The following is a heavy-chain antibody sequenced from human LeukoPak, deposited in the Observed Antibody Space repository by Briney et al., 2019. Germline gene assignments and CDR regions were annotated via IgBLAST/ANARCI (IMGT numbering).Heavy chain of an antibody. CDR2: IYYSGST. CDR3: AGERDEVVPAAIYYYYYMDV. Sequence: PSETLSLTCTVSGGSISSYYWSWIRQPPGKGLEWIGYIYYSGSTNCNPSLKSRVTISVDTSKNQFSLKLSSVTAADTAVYYCAGERDEVVPAAIYYYYYMDVWGKGTTVTVSS. V-gene: IGHV4-59*01. D-gene: IGHD2-2*02. CDR1: GGSISSYY. J-gene: IGHJ6*03.